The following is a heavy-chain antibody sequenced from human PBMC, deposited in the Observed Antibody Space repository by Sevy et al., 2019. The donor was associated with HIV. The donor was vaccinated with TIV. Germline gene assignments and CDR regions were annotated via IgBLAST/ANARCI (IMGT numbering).Heavy chain of an antibody. Sequence: GGSLRLSCAASGFTFSNYWMHWVRQAPGKGLVWVSRIKTDGSSRDSADSVKGRFFISRDKAKNLVYLQMDSLRAEDKAVYYCAREGDTVLVPTAVDAFDFWGQGTMVTVSS. J-gene: IGHJ3*01. V-gene: IGHV3-74*01. CDR2: IKTDGSSR. CDR1: GFTFSNYW. D-gene: IGHD2-2*01. CDR3: AREGDTVLVPTAVDAFDF.